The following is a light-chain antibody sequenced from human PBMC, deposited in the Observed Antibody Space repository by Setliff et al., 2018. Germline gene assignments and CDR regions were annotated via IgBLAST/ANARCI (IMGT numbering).Light chain of an antibody. Sequence: QSVLTQPASVSGSPGQSITISCTGSSGDIGSFTFVSWYQQYPDEAPKLIIFEVSDRPSGISDRFSGSKSANTASLTISGLQAEDEADYYCSSYTGNGLYVFGTGTKVTVL. V-gene: IGLV2-14*03. J-gene: IGLJ1*01. CDR3: SSYTGNGLYV. CDR1: SGDIGSFTF. CDR2: EVS.